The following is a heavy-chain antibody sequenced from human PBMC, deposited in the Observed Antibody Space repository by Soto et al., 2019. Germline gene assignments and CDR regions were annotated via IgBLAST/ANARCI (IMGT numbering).Heavy chain of an antibody. Sequence: QVQLQESGPGLVKPSETLSLTCTVCGGSISSYYWSWIRQPPGKGLEWIGYIYYSGSTNYNPSLKSRVTISVDTSKNQFSLKLSSVTAADTAVYYCARQVRYCSGGSCYNWFDPWGQGTLVTVSS. D-gene: IGHD2-15*01. V-gene: IGHV4-59*08. CDR1: GGSISSYY. CDR3: ARQVRYCSGGSCYNWFDP. CDR2: IYYSGST. J-gene: IGHJ5*02.